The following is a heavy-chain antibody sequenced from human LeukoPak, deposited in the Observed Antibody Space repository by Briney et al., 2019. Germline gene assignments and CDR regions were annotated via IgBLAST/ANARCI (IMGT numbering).Heavy chain of an antibody. CDR2: ISSSSSYI. CDR1: GFTVSSNY. D-gene: IGHD3-22*01. CDR3: AREHYYDSSGYYYDAFDI. J-gene: IGHJ3*02. V-gene: IGHV3-21*01. Sequence: GGSLRLSCAASGFTVSSNYMSWVRQAPGKGLEWVSSISSSSSYIYYADSVKGRFTISRDNAKNSLYLQMNSLRAEDTAVYYCAREHYYDSSGYYYDAFDIWGQGTMVTVSS.